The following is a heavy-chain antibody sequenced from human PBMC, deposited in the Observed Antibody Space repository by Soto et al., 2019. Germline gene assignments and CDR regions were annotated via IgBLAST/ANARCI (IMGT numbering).Heavy chain of an antibody. Sequence: EVQLLESGGGLVQPGGSLRLSCAASGFSFSTYTMNWVRQAPGKGLEWVSSISGGADTTDYADSVKGRFTISRDNYKNTLFLQMNSLRAEDTAVYYCAKDACRMTFRGGPEWGQGTLVTVSS. CDR2: ISGGADTT. J-gene: IGHJ1*01. V-gene: IGHV3-23*01. CDR3: AKDACRMTFRGGPE. D-gene: IGHD2-21*02. CDR1: GFSFSTYT.